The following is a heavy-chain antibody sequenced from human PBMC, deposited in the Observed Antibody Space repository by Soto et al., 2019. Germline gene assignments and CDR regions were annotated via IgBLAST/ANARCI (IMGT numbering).Heavy chain of an antibody. V-gene: IGHV3-30-3*01. J-gene: IGHJ4*02. CDR2: ISYDGSNK. CDR3: SSRSYGY. D-gene: IGHD5-18*01. CDR1: GFTFSSYA. Sequence: QVQLVESGGGVVQPGRSLRLSCAASGFTFSSYAMHWVRQAPGKGLEWVAVISYDGSNKYYADSVKGRFTISRDNSNNTLYLQMNSLRAEDTAVYYCSSRSYGYWGQGTLVTVYS.